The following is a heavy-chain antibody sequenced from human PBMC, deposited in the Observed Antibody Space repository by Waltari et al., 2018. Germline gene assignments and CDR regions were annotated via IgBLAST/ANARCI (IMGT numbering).Heavy chain of an antibody. CDR2: IIPIFGTA. V-gene: IGHV1-69*13. D-gene: IGHD3-10*01. Sequence: QVQLVQSGAEVKKPGSSVTVSCKASGGTFSSYAISWVRQAPGQGLEWLGGIIPIFGTANYAQKFQGRVTITADESTSTAYMELSSLRSEDTAVYYCARKLITSGFRNPFDYWGQGTLVTVSS. J-gene: IGHJ4*02. CDR3: ARKLITSGFRNPFDY. CDR1: GGTFSSYA.